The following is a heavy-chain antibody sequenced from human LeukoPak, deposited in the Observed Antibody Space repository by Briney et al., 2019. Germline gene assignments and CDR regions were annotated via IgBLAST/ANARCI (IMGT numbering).Heavy chain of an antibody. Sequence: ASVKVSCKASGYTFTGYYMHWVRQAPGQGLEWMGWINPNSGGTNYAQKFQGRVTMTRDTPISTAYMELSRLRSDDTAVYYCARVRYSSGVEDYWGQGTLVTVSS. J-gene: IGHJ4*02. V-gene: IGHV1-2*02. CDR3: ARVRYSSGVEDY. CDR2: INPNSGGT. CDR1: GYTFTGYY. D-gene: IGHD6-19*01.